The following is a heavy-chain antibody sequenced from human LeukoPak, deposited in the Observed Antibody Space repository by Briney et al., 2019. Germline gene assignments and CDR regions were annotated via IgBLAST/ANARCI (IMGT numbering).Heavy chain of an antibody. CDR3: ATDRANSGYLYYFDY. J-gene: IGHJ4*02. D-gene: IGHD3-22*01. V-gene: IGHV3-53*01. CDR1: GFTVNTND. CDR2: IDSGGRT. Sequence: GGSLRLSCAASGFTVNTNDMSWVRQAPGKGLEGVSVIDSGGRTFYADSVKGRFTISRDNSKNTLYLQMNSLRAEDTAVYYCATDRANSGYLYYFDYWGQGTLVTVSS.